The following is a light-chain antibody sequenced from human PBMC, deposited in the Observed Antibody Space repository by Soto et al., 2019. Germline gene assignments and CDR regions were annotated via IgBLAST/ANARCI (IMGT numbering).Light chain of an antibody. CDR3: QQLNAYPHS. CDR1: QDITNY. CDR2: GAS. V-gene: IGKV1-9*01. Sequence: DIQLTQSPCFLSASVGDRVTITCRGSQDITNYLAWYLQKPGKAPKLLIYGASTLQSGVPSRFSGSGSGTEFTLTVSSLQPEDFATYYCQQLNAYPHSFGGGTKVDIK. J-gene: IGKJ4*01.